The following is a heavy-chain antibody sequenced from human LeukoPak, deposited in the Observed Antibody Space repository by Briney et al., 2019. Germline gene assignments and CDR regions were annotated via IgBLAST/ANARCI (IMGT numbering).Heavy chain of an antibody. CDR2: IYYSGST. CDR1: GGSISSSDYY. Sequence: SETLSLTCTVSGGSISSSDYYWGWIRQPPGKGLEWIGSIYYSGSTYYNPSLKSRVTISVDTSKNQVSLKLSSVTAADTAVYYCARRERSGSPFQDWGQGTLVTVSS. J-gene: IGHJ1*01. D-gene: IGHD2-15*01. CDR3: ARRERSGSPFQD. V-gene: IGHV4-39*07.